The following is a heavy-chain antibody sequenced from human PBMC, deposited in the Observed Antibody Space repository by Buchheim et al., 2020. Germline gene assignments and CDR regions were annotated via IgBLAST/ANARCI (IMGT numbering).Heavy chain of an antibody. Sequence: QVQLQQWGAGLLKPSETLSLTCAVYGGSFSGYYWSWIRQPPGKGLEWLGHIYYTGTTNYNPSLNSRVAISLDRSKNQFSLKVNSVTAVDTAVYYCARTPVGGWGKIDYWGQGTL. J-gene: IGHJ4*02. CDR3: ARTPVGGWGKIDY. CDR1: GGSFSGYY. D-gene: IGHD2-8*02. V-gene: IGHV4-34*11. CDR2: IYYTGTT.